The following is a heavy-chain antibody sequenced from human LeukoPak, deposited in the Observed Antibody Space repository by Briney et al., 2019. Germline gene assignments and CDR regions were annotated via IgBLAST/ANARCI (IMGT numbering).Heavy chain of an antibody. V-gene: IGHV1-69*13. CDR3: ARYYYDSSGYTFDY. D-gene: IGHD3-22*01. CDR1: GGTFNNYA. J-gene: IGHJ4*02. CDR2: IIPIFGTA. Sequence: ASVKVSCKASGGTFNNYAISWVRQAPGQGLEWMGGIIPIFGTANYAQKFQGRVTITADESTSTAYMELSSLRSEDTAVYYCARYYYDSSGYTFDYWGQGTLVTVSS.